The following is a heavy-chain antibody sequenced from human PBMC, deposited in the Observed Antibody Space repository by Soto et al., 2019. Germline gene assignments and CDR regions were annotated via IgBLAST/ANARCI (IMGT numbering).Heavy chain of an antibody. D-gene: IGHD1-26*01. Sequence: QVQLVESGGGVVQPGRSLRLSCAASGLPFTSYGMHWVREGPDKGLEWVAIISYDGSDKYYADSVKVRFTISRDNSKNPLYLQMNSLRPEDTALYYCFVGQYYFDYRGQGTLVIVSS. J-gene: IGHJ4*02. CDR1: GLPFTSYG. V-gene: IGHV3-30*03. CDR3: FVGQYYFDY. CDR2: ISYDGSDK.